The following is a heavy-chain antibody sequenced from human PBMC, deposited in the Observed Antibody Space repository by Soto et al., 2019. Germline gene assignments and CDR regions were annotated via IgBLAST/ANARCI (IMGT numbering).Heavy chain of an antibody. CDR1: GGTFSSYA. Sequence: ASVKVSCKASGGTFSSYAISWVRQAPGQGLEWMGGITPIFGTANYAQKFQGRVTITADESTSTAYMELSSLRSEDTAVYYCARALVVPAANYYYGMDVWGQGTTVTVSS. D-gene: IGHD2-2*01. J-gene: IGHJ6*02. V-gene: IGHV1-69*13. CDR2: ITPIFGTA. CDR3: ARALVVPAANYYYGMDV.